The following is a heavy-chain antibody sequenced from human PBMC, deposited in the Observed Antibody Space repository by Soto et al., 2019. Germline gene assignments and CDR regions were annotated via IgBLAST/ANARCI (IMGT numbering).Heavy chain of an antibody. CDR2: IFNSGTT. CDR3: ALALGPTTGLDY. J-gene: IGHJ4*02. Sequence: SETLSLTCSVSGASTVSHYHWTWIRQPPGKGLEWMGCIFNSGTTFYNPSLTSRLSISMDTSGNHFSLELRSVTAADTAVYYCALALGPTTGLDYWGQGTLVTVSS. V-gene: IGHV4-31*02. CDR1: GASTVSHYH. D-gene: IGHD1-26*01.